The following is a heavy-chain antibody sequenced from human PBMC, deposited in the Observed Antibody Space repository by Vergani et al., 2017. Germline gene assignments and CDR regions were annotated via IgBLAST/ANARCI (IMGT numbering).Heavy chain of an antibody. CDR3: AKVKPSIVVVPAAIQGDFDY. CDR2: ISSSSSYI. D-gene: IGHD2-2*02. V-gene: IGHV3-21*04. J-gene: IGHJ4*02. Sequence: EVQLVESGGGLVKPGGSLRLSCAASGFTFSSYSMNWVRQAPGKGLEWVSSISSSSSYIYYADSVKGRFTISRDNAKNSLYLQMNSLRAEDTAVYYCAKVKPSIVVVPAAIQGDFDYWGQGTLVTVSS. CDR1: GFTFSSYS.